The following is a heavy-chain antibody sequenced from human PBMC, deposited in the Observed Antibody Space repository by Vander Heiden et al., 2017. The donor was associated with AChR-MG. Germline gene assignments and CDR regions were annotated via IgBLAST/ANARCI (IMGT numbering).Heavy chain of an antibody. CDR3: ARQIYYDFWSGYQDYGMDV. V-gene: IGHV3-21*01. CDR2: ISSSSSYI. CDR1: GFTFSSYC. D-gene: IGHD3-3*01. J-gene: IGHJ6*02. Sequence: VQLVEPGGGLVKPGGSLSLACAASGFTFSSYCMNWVRQAPGKGLEWVSSISSSSSYIYYADSVKGRFTISRDNAKNSLYLQMNSLRAEDTAVYYCARQIYYDFWSGYQDYGMDVWGQGTTVTVSS.